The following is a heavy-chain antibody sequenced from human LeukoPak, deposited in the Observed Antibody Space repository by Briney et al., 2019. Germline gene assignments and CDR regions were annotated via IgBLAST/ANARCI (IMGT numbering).Heavy chain of an antibody. V-gene: IGHV4-61*01. CDR1: GGSFSSGNHY. J-gene: IGHJ5*02. CDR2: IYFSGIT. Sequence: SENLSLTCTVSGGSFSSGNHYWGWIRQPPGRGLEWIVYIYFSGITKYNPSLKSRVTLSLDTSKNQFSLKLDSVTAADTAVYFCARTTHSGWEEPFDPWGQGTLVTVSS. CDR3: ARTTHSGWEEPFDP. D-gene: IGHD6-19*01.